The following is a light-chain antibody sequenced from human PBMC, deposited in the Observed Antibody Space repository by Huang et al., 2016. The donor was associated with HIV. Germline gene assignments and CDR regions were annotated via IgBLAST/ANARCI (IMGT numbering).Light chain of an antibody. J-gene: IGKJ3*01. V-gene: IGKV3-15*01. CDR3: QQYFGRPFT. Sequence: EIVMTQSPGTLSVSPGGRATLSCRASQSVSTNLAWYQQKPGQAPRLLIHGASSTVTGIPARCSGSGSGTEFSLTISSLQSEDLAVYYCQQYFGRPFTFGPGTKVDI. CDR1: QSVSTN. CDR2: GAS.